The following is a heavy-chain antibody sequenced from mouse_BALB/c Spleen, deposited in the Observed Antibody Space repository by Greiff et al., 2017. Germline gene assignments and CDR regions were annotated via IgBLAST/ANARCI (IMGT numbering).Heavy chain of an antibody. D-gene: IGHD1-1*01. V-gene: IGHV5-17*02. CDR2: ISSGSSTI. CDR1: GFTFSSFG. CDR3: ARDYGSSYYAMDY. Sequence: EVKLVESGGGLVQPGGSRKLSCAASGFTFSSFGMHWVRQAPEKGLEWVAYISSGSSTIYYADTVKGRFTISRDNPKNTLFLQMTRLRSEDTAMYYCARDYGSSYYAMDYWGQGTSVTVSS. J-gene: IGHJ4*01.